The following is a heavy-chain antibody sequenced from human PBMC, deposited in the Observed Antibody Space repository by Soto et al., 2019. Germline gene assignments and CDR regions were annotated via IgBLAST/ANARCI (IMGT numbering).Heavy chain of an antibody. CDR3: VRENRYDNSGYYYQGFDY. J-gene: IGHJ4*02. V-gene: IGHV3-21*01. D-gene: IGHD3-22*01. Sequence: VGPLSLSCAPSGFTFRSFTINGFPQAPGKGLEWVSSISSSSSSTYADSVKGRFTISRDNAKNSLYLQMNSLRAEDTAVYYCVRENRYDNSGYYYQGFDYWGQGTLVTVSS. CDR2: ISSSSSS. CDR1: GFTFRSFT.